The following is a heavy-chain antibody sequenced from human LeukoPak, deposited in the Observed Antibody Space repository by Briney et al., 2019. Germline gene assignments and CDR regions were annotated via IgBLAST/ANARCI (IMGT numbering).Heavy chain of an antibody. CDR3: ARFKGFGDYSDF. D-gene: IGHD3-10*01. V-gene: IGHV1-46*01. CDR1: GYSFITYF. Sequence: SGPVSYKASGYSFITYFVHWVWQVPGQGLEWMGMINPSGGCTTYAQKFQERVTMTRDTSRNTVYMELSSMRSEDTAVFYCARFKGFGDYSDFWGQGTLLTVSS. J-gene: IGHJ4*02. CDR2: INPSGGCT.